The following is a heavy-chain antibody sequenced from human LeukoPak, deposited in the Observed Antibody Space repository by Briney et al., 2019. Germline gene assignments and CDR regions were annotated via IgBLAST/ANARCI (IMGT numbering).Heavy chain of an antibody. CDR2: IYYSGST. J-gene: IGHJ4*02. CDR3: AREGAPGGRVRGVIVFTDY. Sequence: SETLSLTCTVSGGSISSGDYYWSWIRQPPGKGLEWIGYIYYSGSTYYDRSLKSRVTISVDTSKNQFSLKLSSVTAADTAVYYCAREGAPGGRVRGVIVFTDYWGQGTLVTVSS. CDR1: GGSISSGDYY. D-gene: IGHD3-10*01. V-gene: IGHV4-30-4*01.